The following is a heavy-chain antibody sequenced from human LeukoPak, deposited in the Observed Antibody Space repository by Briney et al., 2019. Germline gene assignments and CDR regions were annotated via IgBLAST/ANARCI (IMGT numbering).Heavy chain of an antibody. CDR1: GGSINTYY. J-gene: IGHJ4*02. Sequence: PSETLSLTCTVSGGSINTYYWSWIRQPAGKGLEWIGRIYTSGTTNYNPSLKSQVTMSVDTSKNQFSLNLNSLTAADTGVYYCARDRYHGSGYYYPFDYWGQGTLVTVSS. V-gene: IGHV4-4*07. CDR3: ARDRYHGSGYYYPFDY. D-gene: IGHD3-22*01. CDR2: IYTSGTT.